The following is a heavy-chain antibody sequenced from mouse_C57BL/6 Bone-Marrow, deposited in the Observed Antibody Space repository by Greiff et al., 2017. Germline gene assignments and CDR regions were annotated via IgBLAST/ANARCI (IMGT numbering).Heavy chain of an antibody. V-gene: IGHV14-4*01. CDR2: IDPENGDT. CDR3: TTWGSSFYFDY. CDR1: GFNIKDDY. Sequence: VQLQQSGAELVRPGASVKLSCTASGFNIKDDYMHWVKQRPEQGLEWIGWIDPENGDTEYASKFQGKATITADQSSKTAYLQLSSLTSEDTAVYYCTTWGSSFYFDYWGQGTTLTVSS. J-gene: IGHJ2*01. D-gene: IGHD1-1*01.